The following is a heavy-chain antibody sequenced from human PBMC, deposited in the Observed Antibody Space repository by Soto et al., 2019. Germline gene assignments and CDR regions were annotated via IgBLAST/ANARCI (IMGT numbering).Heavy chain of an antibody. D-gene: IGHD3-10*01. V-gene: IGHV1-69*06. Sequence: ASVHVSFKSSGGSFSSYSISWVRQAPGQGLEWMGGIIPIFGTANYAQKFQGRVTITADKSTSTAYMELSSLRSEDTAVYYCARTMVLSPYYYYGMDVWGQGTTVTVSS. CDR1: GGSFSSYS. CDR2: IIPIFGTA. J-gene: IGHJ6*02. CDR3: ARTMVLSPYYYYGMDV.